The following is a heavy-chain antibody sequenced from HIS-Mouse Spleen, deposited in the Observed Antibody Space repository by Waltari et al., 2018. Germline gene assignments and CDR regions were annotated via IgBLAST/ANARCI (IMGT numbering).Heavy chain of an antibody. CDR2: ISYDGSNK. Sequence: QVQLVESGGGVVQPGRSLRLSCSASGFTFSTYAMHWFRQAPAKGLEWVAVISYDGSNKYYADSVKGRFTISRDNSKNTLYLQMNSLRAEDTAVYYCARDQGGYQMRPFDAFDIWGQGTMVTVSS. CDR3: ARDQGGYQMRPFDAFDI. CDR1: GFTFSTYA. D-gene: IGHD5-12*01. V-gene: IGHV3-30-3*01. J-gene: IGHJ3*02.